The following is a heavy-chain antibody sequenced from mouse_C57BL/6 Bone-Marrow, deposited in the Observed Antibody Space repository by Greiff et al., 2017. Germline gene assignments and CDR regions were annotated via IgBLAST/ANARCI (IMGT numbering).Heavy chain of an antibody. D-gene: IGHD2-3*01. V-gene: IGHV1-7*01. CDR2: INPSSGYS. Sequence: VQLQQSGAELAKPGASVKLSCKASGYTFTSYGMHWVKQRPGQGLEWIGYINPSSGYSKYNQKFKDKDTLTADKSSRTAYMQLSSLTYEDAAVYYCAREGYYLAYWGQGTLVTVSA. J-gene: IGHJ3*01. CDR3: AREGYYLAY. CDR1: GYTFTSYG.